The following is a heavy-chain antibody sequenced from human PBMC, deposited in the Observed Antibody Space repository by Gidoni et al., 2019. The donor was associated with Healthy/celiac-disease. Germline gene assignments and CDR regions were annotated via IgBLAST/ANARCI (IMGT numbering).Heavy chain of an antibody. Sequence: EVQLVASGGGLVKPGGSLRLSCAASGFHFSSYSMNWVRQAPGKGLEWVSSISSSSSYIYYADSVKGRFTISRDNAKNSLYLQMNSLRAEDTAVYYCARDAVTRGIRWFDPWGQGTLVTVSS. D-gene: IGHD4-17*01. J-gene: IGHJ5*02. V-gene: IGHV3-21*01. CDR2: ISSSSSYI. CDR3: ARDAVTRGIRWFDP. CDR1: GFHFSSYS.